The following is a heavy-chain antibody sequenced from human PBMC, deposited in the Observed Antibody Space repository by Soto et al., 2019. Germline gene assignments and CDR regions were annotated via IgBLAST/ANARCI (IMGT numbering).Heavy chain of an antibody. CDR2: INAGNGNT. V-gene: IGHV1-3*01. Sequence: ASVKVSCKASGYTFTSYAMHWVRQAPGQRLEWMGWINAGNGNTKYSQKFQGRVTITRDTSASTAYMELSSLRSEDMAVYYCAVGYSGYDNWFDPWGQGTLVTVSS. J-gene: IGHJ5*02. CDR3: AVGYSGYDNWFDP. CDR1: GYTFTSYA. D-gene: IGHD5-12*01.